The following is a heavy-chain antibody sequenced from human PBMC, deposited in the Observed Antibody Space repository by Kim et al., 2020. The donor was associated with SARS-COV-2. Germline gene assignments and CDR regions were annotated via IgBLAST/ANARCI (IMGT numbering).Heavy chain of an antibody. V-gene: IGHV3-7*05. CDR1: GFTFSSSW. CDR2: IKQDGSEK. J-gene: IGHJ5*02. Sequence: GGSLRLSCVASGFTFSSSWMSWLRQAPGKGLEWVANIKQDGSEKDYAESVKGRFTISRDNAKNFLYLQMDSLRVEDTALYYCARDRAIATAGTHWFDPWGKGTLVTVSS. CDR3: ARDRAIATAGTHWFDP. D-gene: IGHD6-13*01.